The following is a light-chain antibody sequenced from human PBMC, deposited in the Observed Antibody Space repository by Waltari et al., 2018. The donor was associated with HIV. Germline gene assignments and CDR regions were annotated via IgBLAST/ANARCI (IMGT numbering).Light chain of an antibody. J-gene: IGKJ1*01. CDR2: DAS. Sequence: IVLTQSPVTLSVSPGASATVSCRASQSVSTKVAWYQQKPGRAPTLLVYDASTTAPGVPDRFSGSGSGTEFTLSILSLQSEDFALYFCQQYNSWPQTFGRGTQVDIK. CDR1: QSVSTK. V-gene: IGKV3-15*01. CDR3: QQYNSWPQT.